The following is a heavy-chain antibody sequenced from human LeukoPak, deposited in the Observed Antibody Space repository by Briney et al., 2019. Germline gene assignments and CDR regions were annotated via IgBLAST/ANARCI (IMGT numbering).Heavy chain of an antibody. CDR3: ARDSSWSPDY. Sequence: GGPLRLSCAASGFTFSSYEMNWVRQAPGKGLEWLSYVNTNGRTIYYADSVKGRFTISRDNAKNSLYLQMNSLRAEDTAVYYCARDSSWSPDYWGQGTLVTVSS. J-gene: IGHJ4*02. CDR1: GFTFSSYE. V-gene: IGHV3-48*03. D-gene: IGHD1-1*01. CDR2: VNTNGRTI.